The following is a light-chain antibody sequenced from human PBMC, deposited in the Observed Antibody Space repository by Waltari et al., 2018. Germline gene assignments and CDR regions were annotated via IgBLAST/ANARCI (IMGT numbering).Light chain of an antibody. CDR2: NKN. V-gene: IGLV1-44*01. J-gene: IGLJ2*01. CDR3: EAWDDSLGGPV. Sequence: QSVLPQPPSAPGTPGPSVTIACSGSISNIEPDPVHRYQQLPGTAPKLLIYNKNKRSSGVPDRFSGSTSGTSASLAISGLQSEDEAVYYCEAWDDSLGGPVFGGGTKLTVL. CDR1: ISNIEPDP.